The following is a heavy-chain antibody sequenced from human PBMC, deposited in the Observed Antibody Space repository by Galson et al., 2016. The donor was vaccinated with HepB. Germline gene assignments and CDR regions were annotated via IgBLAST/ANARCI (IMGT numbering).Heavy chain of an antibody. CDR3: TTDSDPRSSYYYYYYTMDV. Sequence: RQAPGKGLECVGRVKSKTDGGTIDYAAPVKGRFTISRDDSKNTLYLQMNSLKSEDTAIYYCTTDSDPRSSYYYYYYTMDVWGKGTTVTVSS. CDR2: VKSKTDGGTI. D-gene: IGHD6-19*01. J-gene: IGHJ6*04. V-gene: IGHV3-15*01.